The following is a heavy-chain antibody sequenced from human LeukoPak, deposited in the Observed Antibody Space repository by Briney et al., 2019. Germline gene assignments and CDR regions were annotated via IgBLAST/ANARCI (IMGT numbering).Heavy chain of an antibody. D-gene: IGHD6-13*01. V-gene: IGHV3-48*01. CDR1: GFTFSTYS. CDR3: AKTRPLDSSSWSHGDY. J-gene: IGHJ4*02. Sequence: PGGSLRLSCEASGFTFSTYSMNWVRQAPGKGLEWVSYISSGSSTIYYADSVKGRFTISRDNAQNTLYLQMNSLRAEDTAVYYCAKTRPLDSSSWSHGDYWGQGTLVTVSS. CDR2: ISSGSSTI.